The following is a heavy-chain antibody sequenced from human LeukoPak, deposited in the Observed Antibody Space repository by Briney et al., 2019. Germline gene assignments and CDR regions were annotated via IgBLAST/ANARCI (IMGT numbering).Heavy chain of an antibody. J-gene: IGHJ4*02. Sequence: GGCLRLSCAASGFTFSDYYMSWIREAPGKGLEWVSYISSSSSYTNYAASVKGRFTISRDNAKNSLYLQMNSLRAEDTAVYYCAPSTDFDYWGQGTLVTVSS. CDR2: ISSSSSYT. CDR3: APSTDFDY. V-gene: IGHV3-11*06. D-gene: IGHD2-2*01. CDR1: GFTFSDYY.